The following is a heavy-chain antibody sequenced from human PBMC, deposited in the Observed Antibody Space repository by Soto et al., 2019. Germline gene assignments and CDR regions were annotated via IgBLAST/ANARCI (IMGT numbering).Heavy chain of an antibody. D-gene: IGHD3-22*01. CDR1: GGSISSFY. V-gene: IGHV4-59*08. Sequence: LSLTCTVSGGSISSFYWSWIRQPPGKGLEWIGTISHSGSTYYNPSLKSRLTISVDTSKNQFSLKLSSVTAADTAVYYCARSYYDSSGYIDYWGQGTRVTVSS. CDR3: ARSYYDSSGYIDY. CDR2: ISHSGST. J-gene: IGHJ4*02.